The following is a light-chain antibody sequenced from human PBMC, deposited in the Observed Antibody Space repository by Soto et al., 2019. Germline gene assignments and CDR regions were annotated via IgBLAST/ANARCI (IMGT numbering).Light chain of an antibody. Sequence: EIVMTQSPATLSVSPGERATLSCRASQSVSSNLAWYQQKPGQAPRLLIYGASTRATGIPAGFSGSGSGTEFTLTISSLQSEDFAVYYCQQYNNWPLTFGGGTEVQIK. V-gene: IGKV3-15*01. CDR2: GAS. CDR1: QSVSSN. J-gene: IGKJ4*01. CDR3: QQYNNWPLT.